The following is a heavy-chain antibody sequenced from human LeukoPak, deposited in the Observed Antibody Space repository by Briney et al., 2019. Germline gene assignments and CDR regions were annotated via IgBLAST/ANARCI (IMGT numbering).Heavy chain of an antibody. CDR3: ARDERGYCSGGSCPKVNWFDP. D-gene: IGHD2-15*01. CDR2: IYYSGST. Sequence: SETLSLTCTVSGGSISSSSYYWGWIRQPPGKGLEWIGSIYYSGSTYYNPSLKSRVTISVDTSKNQFSLKLSSVTAADTAVYYCARDERGYCSGGSCPKVNWFDPWGQGTLVTVSS. V-gene: IGHV4-39*07. CDR1: GGSISSSSYY. J-gene: IGHJ5*02.